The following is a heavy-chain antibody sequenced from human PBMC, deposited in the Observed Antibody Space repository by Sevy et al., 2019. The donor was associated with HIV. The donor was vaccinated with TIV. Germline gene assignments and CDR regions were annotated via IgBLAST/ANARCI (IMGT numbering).Heavy chain of an antibody. CDR2: ITFSSNYI. Sequence: GGSLRLSCAASGFTFSTYNMNWVRQAPGKGLEWVSSITFSSNYIYYADSVKGRFTISRDKAKNALYLQMNGLRAEDTAVYYCARAWEQQLHDAFDIWGQGRMITVSS. D-gene: IGHD6-13*01. CDR1: GFTFSTYN. J-gene: IGHJ3*02. V-gene: IGHV3-21*03. CDR3: ARAWEQQLHDAFDI.